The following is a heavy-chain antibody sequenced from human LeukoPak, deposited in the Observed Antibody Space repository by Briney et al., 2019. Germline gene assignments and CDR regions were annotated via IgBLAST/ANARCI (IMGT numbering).Heavy chain of an antibody. Sequence: PSETLSLTCTVSGGSISSSSYYWGWIRQPPGTGLEGIGSIYYSGSTYYNSALKSRVSISVDTSKNQFSLKLSSVIGADTAVYYCARGGSGISNAFDIWGQGTMVTVSS. CDR2: IYYSGST. CDR1: GGSISSSSYY. V-gene: IGHV4-39*01. J-gene: IGHJ3*02. D-gene: IGHD3-10*01. CDR3: ARGGSGISNAFDI.